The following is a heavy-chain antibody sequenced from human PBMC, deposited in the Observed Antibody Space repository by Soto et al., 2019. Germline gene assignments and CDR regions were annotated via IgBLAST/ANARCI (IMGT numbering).Heavy chain of an antibody. D-gene: IGHD2-15*01. CDR2: IYYSGIT. J-gene: IGHJ4*02. CDR1: GDFLSSYY. V-gene: IGHV4-59*01. CDR3: ARGGCSGGRCQALDY. Sequence: PSETLSLTCTVSGDFLSSYYWSWIRQSPVKGLEWIGYIYYSGITNYNASLKSRVTMSVDTSKNQFSLKLNSVTAADTAVYYCARGGCSGGRCQALDYWGQRTLVTVSS.